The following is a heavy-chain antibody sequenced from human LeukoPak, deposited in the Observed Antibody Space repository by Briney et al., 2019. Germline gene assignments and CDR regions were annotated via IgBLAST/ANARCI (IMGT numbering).Heavy chain of an antibody. J-gene: IGHJ4*02. CDR1: GGSVSSGSYY. Sequence: SETLSLTCTVSGGSVSSGSYYWSWIRQPPGKGLEWIGYIYYSGSTNYNPSLKSRVTISVDTSKNQFSLKLSSVTAADTAVYYRARANKLKPYSSGFDYWGQGTLVTVSS. D-gene: IGHD6-19*01. V-gene: IGHV4-61*01. CDR3: ARANKLKPYSSGFDY. CDR2: IYYSGST.